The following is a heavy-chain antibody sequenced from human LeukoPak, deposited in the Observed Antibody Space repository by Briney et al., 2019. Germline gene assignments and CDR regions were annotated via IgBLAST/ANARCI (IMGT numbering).Heavy chain of an antibody. Sequence: GGSLRLSCAASGFTFSSYAMSWVRHAPGKGLEWISAISGSGGSTYYADSVKSRVTISRDNSKNTLYLQMNSLRAEDTAVYYCAISPEYSSSWYGMYYFDSWGQGTLVTVSS. CDR3: AISPEYSSSWYGMYYFDS. V-gene: IGHV3-23*01. CDR1: GFTFSSYA. D-gene: IGHD6-13*01. CDR2: ISGSGGST. J-gene: IGHJ4*02.